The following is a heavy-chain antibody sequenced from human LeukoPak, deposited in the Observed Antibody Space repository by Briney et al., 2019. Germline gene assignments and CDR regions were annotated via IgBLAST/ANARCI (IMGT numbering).Heavy chain of an antibody. CDR2: IYSGGST. J-gene: IGHJ5*02. V-gene: IGHV3-66*01. CDR3: ARSYSSSWAGFDP. D-gene: IGHD6-13*01. CDR1: EFSVGSNY. Sequence: GGSLRLSCAASEFSVGSNYMTWVRQAPGKGLEWVSLIYSGGSTYYADSVKGRFTISRDNSKNTLYLQMNSLRAEDTAVYYCARSYSSSWAGFDPWGQGTLVTVSS.